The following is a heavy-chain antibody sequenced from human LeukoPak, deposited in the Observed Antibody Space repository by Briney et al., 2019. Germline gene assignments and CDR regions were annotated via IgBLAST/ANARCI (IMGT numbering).Heavy chain of an antibody. D-gene: IGHD6-6*01. CDR1: GGTFSSYA. V-gene: IGHV1-69*04. CDR2: IIPILGIA. J-gene: IGHJ4*02. Sequence: ASVKVSCKASGGTFSSYAISWVRQAPGQGLEWMGRIIPILGIANYAQKFQGRVTITADKSTSTAYMELSSLRSEDTAVYYCASSLSEYSSSSSTGYWGQGTLVTVSS. CDR3: ASSLSEYSSSSSTGY.